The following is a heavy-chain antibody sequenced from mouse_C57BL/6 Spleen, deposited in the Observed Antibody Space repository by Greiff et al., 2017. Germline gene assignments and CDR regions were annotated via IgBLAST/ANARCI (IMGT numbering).Heavy chain of an antibody. D-gene: IGHD1-1*01. CDR1: GYAFTNYL. V-gene: IGHV1-54*01. Sequence: QVQLQQSGAELVRPGTSVKVSCKASGYAFTNYLIEWVKQRPGQGLEWIGVINPGSGGTNYNEKFKGKATLTADKSSSTAYMQLSSLTSEDSAVYFCAREGSRYYFDYWGQGTTLTVSS. J-gene: IGHJ2*01. CDR2: INPGSGGT. CDR3: AREGSRYYFDY.